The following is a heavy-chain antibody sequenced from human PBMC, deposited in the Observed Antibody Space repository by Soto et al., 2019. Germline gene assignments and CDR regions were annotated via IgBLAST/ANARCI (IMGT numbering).Heavy chain of an antibody. V-gene: IGHV3-23*01. CDR2: ISGSGGST. D-gene: IGHD3-3*01. CDR1: GFTFSSYA. Sequence: GGSLRLSCAASGFTFSSYAMSWVRQAPGKGLEWVSAISGSGGSTYYADSVKGRFTISRDNSKNTLYLQMNSLRAEDTAVYYCAKGSDFRSGYYLFDYWGQGTLVTVSS. CDR3: AKGSDFRSGYYLFDY. J-gene: IGHJ4*02.